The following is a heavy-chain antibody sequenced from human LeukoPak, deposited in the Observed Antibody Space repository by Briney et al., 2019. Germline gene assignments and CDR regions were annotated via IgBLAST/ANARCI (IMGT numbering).Heavy chain of an antibody. CDR2: IYTSGST. Sequence: PSETLSLTCTVSGGSISSYYWSWIRQPAGKGLEWIGRIYTSGSTNYNPSLKSRVTMSVDTSKNQLSLNLKSGTAADTAVYFCARLLLGSTVIDYWGQGALVIVSS. CDR3: ARLLLGSTVIDY. CDR1: GGSISSYY. J-gene: IGHJ4*02. V-gene: IGHV4-4*07. D-gene: IGHD2-8*02.